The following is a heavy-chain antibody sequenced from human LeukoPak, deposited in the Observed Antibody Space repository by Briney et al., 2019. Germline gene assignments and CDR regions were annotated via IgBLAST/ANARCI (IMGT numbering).Heavy chain of an antibody. V-gene: IGHV4-59*01. D-gene: IGHD3-9*01. CDR1: GGSISSYY. Sequence: SETLSLTCTVSGGSISSYYWSWIRQPPGKGLEWIGYIYYSGSTNYNPSLKSRVTISVDTSKNQFSLKLSSVTAADTAVYYCARVVASYYDILTGYGTPMELDPWGQGTLVTVSP. CDR3: ARVVASYYDILTGYGTPMELDP. CDR2: IYYSGST. J-gene: IGHJ5*02.